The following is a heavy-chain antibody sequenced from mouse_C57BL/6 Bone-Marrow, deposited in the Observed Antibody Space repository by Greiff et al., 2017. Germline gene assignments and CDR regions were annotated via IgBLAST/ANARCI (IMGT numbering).Heavy chain of an antibody. CDR1: GFTFSSYA. CDR2: ISDGGSYT. CDR3: ARESSYVDY. Sequence: EVQGVESGGGLVKPGGSLKLSCAASGFTFSSYAMSWVRQTPEKRLEWVATISDGGSYTYYPDNVKGRFTISRDNAKNNLYLQMSHLKSEDTAMYYCARESSYVDYWGQGTTLTVSS. J-gene: IGHJ2*01. D-gene: IGHD1-1*01. V-gene: IGHV5-4*01.